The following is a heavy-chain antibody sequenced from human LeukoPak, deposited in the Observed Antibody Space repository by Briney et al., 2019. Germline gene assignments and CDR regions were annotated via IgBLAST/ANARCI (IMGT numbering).Heavy chain of an antibody. J-gene: IGHJ4*02. V-gene: IGHV3-23*01. Sequence: GGSLRLSCAASGFTFSRYAMSWVRQAPGKGLEWVSAISGSGGSTYYADSVKGRFTISRDNSKNTLYLQMNSLRAEDTAVYYCARAGLDDYVWGSYRPFDYWGQGTLVTVSS. CDR3: ARAGLDDYVWGSYRPFDY. D-gene: IGHD3-16*02. CDR1: GFTFSRYA. CDR2: ISGSGGST.